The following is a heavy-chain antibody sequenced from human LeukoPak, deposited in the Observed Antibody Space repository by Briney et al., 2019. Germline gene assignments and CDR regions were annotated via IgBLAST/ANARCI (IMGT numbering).Heavy chain of an antibody. Sequence: SETLSLTCTVSGGSISSSSYYWGWIRQPPGKGLEWIGSIYYSGSTYYNPSLKSRVTISVDTSKNQFSLKLSSVTAADTAVYYCARRWSVEWELAFDYWGQGTLVTVSS. V-gene: IGHV4-39*01. CDR3: ARRWSVEWELAFDY. D-gene: IGHD1-26*01. CDR1: GGSISSSSYY. J-gene: IGHJ4*02. CDR2: IYYSGST.